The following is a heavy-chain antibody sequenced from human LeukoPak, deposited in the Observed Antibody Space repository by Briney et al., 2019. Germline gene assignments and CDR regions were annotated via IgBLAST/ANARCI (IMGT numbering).Heavy chain of an antibody. CDR2: SNPNSGGT. D-gene: IGHD5-18*01. V-gene: IGHV1-2*02. Sequence: ASVKVSCKASGYTFTRYYMHWVRQAPAQGLEWMGWSNPNSGGTNYAQKFQGRVTMTRDTSISTAYMELSRLRSDDTAVYYCATLYTAIRNWFDPWGQGTLVTVSS. CDR3: ATLYTAIRNWFDP. CDR1: GYTFTRYY. J-gene: IGHJ5*02.